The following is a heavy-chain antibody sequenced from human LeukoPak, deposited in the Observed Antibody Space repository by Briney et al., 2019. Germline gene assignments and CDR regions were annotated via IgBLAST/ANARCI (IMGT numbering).Heavy chain of an antibody. CDR1: GGSISSYY. CDR2: IYYSRST. D-gene: IGHD2-15*01. CDR3: ARGRGCSGGSCYSNWFDP. V-gene: IGHV4-59*01. J-gene: IGHJ5*02. Sequence: SETLSLTCTVSGGSISSYYWSWIRQAPGKGLEWIGYIYYSRSTNYNPSLKSRVTISVDTSKNQFSLKLSSVTAADTAVYYCARGRGCSGGSCYSNWFDPWGQGTLVTVSS.